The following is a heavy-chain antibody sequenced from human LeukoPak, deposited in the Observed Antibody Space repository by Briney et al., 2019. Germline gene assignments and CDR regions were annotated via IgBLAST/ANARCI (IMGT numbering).Heavy chain of an antibody. V-gene: IGHV1-8*01. CDR2: MNPNSGDT. D-gene: IGHD1-26*01. CDR3: ARYRSVGATVDY. J-gene: IGHJ4*02. CDR1: GYTFTSYD. Sequence: ASVKVSCKASGYTFTSYDINWVRQATGQGLEWMGYMNPNSGDTGYAQQFQGRVTMTRNTSISTAYMGLRSLRSDDTAVYYCARYRSVGATVDYWGQGTLVTVSS.